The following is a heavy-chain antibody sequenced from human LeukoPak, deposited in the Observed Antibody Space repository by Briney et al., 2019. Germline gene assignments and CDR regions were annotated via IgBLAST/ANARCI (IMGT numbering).Heavy chain of an antibody. D-gene: IGHD1-26*01. Sequence: SETLSLTCTVSGGSISSYYWSRIRQPPGKGLEWIGYIYYSGSTNYNPSLKSRVTISVDTSKNQFSLKLSSVTAADTAVYYCARVGDIVGVTVYFDYWGQGTLVTVSS. J-gene: IGHJ4*02. CDR1: GGSISSYY. CDR3: ARVGDIVGVTVYFDY. CDR2: IYYSGST. V-gene: IGHV4-59*01.